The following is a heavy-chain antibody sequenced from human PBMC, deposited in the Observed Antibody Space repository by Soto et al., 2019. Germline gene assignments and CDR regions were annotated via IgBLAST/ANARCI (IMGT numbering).Heavy chain of an antibody. CDR1: GGTFNSFS. Sequence: QVQLVQSGAEVKMPGSSVKVPCKASGGTFNSFSIDWVRQAPGQGLEWMGGIIPMFGRPNYAQRFQGRVTFSADKSTNTVYLEVSSLTNEDTAVYYCTRRGRQSANWFDPWGQGTLVTVSS. J-gene: IGHJ5*02. V-gene: IGHV1-69*06. CDR2: IIPMFGRP. CDR3: TRRGRQSANWFDP.